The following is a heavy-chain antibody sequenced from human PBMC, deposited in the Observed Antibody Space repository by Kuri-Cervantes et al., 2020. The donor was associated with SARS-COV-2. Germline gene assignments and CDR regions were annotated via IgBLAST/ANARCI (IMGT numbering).Heavy chain of an antibody. CDR2: FYYGDVT. D-gene: IGHD3-22*01. Sequence: GSLRLSCTLSGASTSSFYWSWIRQSPGKGLEWIAYFYYGDVTNYNPSLKSRVTVSADTSKNQLSLKLNSVTAADTAVYYCARHFGYSYDSGGPGSYYFDYWGQGTLVTVSS. CDR1: GASTSSFY. V-gene: IGHV4-59*08. J-gene: IGHJ4*02. CDR3: ARHFGYSYDSGGPGSYYFDY.